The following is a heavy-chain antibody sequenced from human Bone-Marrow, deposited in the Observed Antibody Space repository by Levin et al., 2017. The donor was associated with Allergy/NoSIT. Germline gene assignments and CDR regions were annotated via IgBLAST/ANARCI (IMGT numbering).Heavy chain of an antibody. V-gene: IGHV3-74*01. CDR2: INVDGSSS. CDR1: GFAFSSYW. J-gene: IGHJ4*02. Sequence: PGGSLRLSCAASGFAFSSYWMHWVRQVPGKGLVWVSYINVDGSSSDYADSVKGRFTISRDNAANTLFLQMNSLRAEDSAVYYCVSHTSSWFLGGDYWGQGTLVTVSS. CDR3: VSHTSSWFLGGDY. D-gene: IGHD6-13*01.